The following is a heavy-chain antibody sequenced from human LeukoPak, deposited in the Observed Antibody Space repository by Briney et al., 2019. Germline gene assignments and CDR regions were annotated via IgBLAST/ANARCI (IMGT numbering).Heavy chain of an antibody. V-gene: IGHV3-30-3*01. CDR3: ARNYYGSGSYYDY. CDR1: GFTFSSYA. D-gene: IGHD3-10*01. CDR2: ISYDGSNK. Sequence: GALRLSCAASGFTFSSYAMHWVRQAPGKGLEWVAVISYDGSNKYYADSVKGRFTISRDNSKNTLYLQMNSLRAEDTAVYYCARNYYGSGSYYDYWGQGTLVTVSS. J-gene: IGHJ4*02.